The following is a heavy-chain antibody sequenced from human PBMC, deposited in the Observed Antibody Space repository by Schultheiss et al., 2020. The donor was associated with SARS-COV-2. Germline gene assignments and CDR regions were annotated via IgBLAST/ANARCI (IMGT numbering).Heavy chain of an antibody. CDR2: ISSDGSEE. CDR3: ARDYRADY. J-gene: IGHJ4*02. V-gene: IGHV3-30*03. D-gene: IGHD3-16*02. Sequence: GESLKISCAASGFTFSDENMHWVRQAPGKGLEWVAVISSDGSEEKYAESVKGRFTISRDKSKNTLYLQLNSLRVEDTAVYYCARDYRADYWGQGTLVTVSS. CDR1: GFTFSDEN.